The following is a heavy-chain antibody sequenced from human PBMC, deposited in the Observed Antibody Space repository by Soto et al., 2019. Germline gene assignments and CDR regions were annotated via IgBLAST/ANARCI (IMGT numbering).Heavy chain of an antibody. D-gene: IGHD6-13*01. CDR3: ASTNSRSYYMDV. CDR1: GFTFSSYA. V-gene: IGHV3-30-3*01. Sequence: PGGSLRLSCAASGFTFSSYAMHWVRQAPGKGLEWVAVISYDGSNKYYADSVKGRFTISRDNAKNSLYLQMNSLRAEDTAVYYCASTNSRSYYMDVWGKGTTVTVSS. J-gene: IGHJ6*03. CDR2: ISYDGSNK.